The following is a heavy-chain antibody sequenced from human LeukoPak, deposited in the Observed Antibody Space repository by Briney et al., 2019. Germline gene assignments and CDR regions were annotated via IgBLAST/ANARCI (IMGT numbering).Heavy chain of an antibody. CDR3: ARDRNYDFWSGFRTVIYYYGTDV. D-gene: IGHD3-3*01. CDR2: ISSSSSYI. Sequence: GGSLRLSCAASGFTFSSYSMNWVRQAPGKGLEWVSSISSSSSYIYYADSVKGRFTISRDNAKNSLYLQMNSLRAEDTAVYYCARDRNYDFWSGFRTVIYYYGTDVWGQGTTVTVSS. CDR1: GFTFSSYS. J-gene: IGHJ6*02. V-gene: IGHV3-21*01.